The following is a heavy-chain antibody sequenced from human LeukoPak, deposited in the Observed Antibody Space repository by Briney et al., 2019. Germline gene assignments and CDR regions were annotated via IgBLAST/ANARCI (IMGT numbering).Heavy chain of an antibody. J-gene: IGHJ4*02. Sequence: SETLSLTCTVSGYSISSGYYWGWIRQPPGKVLEWIGSIYHSGSTYYNPSLKSRVTISVDTSKNQFSLKLSSVTAADTAVYYCARGFGPLVVPAASRMDYWGQGTLVTVSS. CDR3: ARGFGPLVVPAASRMDY. D-gene: IGHD2-2*01. V-gene: IGHV4-38-2*02. CDR1: GYSISSGYY. CDR2: IYHSGST.